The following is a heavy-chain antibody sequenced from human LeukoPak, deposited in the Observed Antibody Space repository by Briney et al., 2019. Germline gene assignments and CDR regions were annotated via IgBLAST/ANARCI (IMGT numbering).Heavy chain of an antibody. Sequence: SVKVSCKASGGTFSSYAISWVRQAPGQGLEWMGWISGYNGYTNYAQKFQGRVTITADESTSTAYMELSSLRSEDTAVYYCARGGGYSGYDSRNWYFDLWGRGTLVTVSS. D-gene: IGHD5-12*01. CDR3: ARGGGYSGYDSRNWYFDL. CDR1: GGTFSSYA. CDR2: ISGYNGYT. J-gene: IGHJ2*01. V-gene: IGHV1-69*13.